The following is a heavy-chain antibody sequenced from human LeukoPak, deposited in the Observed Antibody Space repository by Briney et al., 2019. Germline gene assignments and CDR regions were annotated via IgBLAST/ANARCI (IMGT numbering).Heavy chain of an antibody. V-gene: IGHV4-59*01. J-gene: IGHJ4*02. CDR2: IYYSGST. CDR1: GGSISSYY. CDR3: ARSGEAKWLLDY. D-gene: IGHD5-12*01. Sequence: KTSETLSLTCTVSGGSISSYYWSWIRQPPGKGLEWIGYIYYSGSTNYNPSLKSRVTISVDTSKNQFSLKLSSVTAADTAVYYCARSGEAKWLLDYWGQGTLVTVSS.